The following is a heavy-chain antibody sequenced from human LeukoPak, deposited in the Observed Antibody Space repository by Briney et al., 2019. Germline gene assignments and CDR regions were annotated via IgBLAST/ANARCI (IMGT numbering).Heavy chain of an antibody. CDR2: IIPNSGGT. D-gene: IGHD4-17*01. CDR1: GGTFSSYA. J-gene: IGHJ5*02. CDR3: ARRMTTVLFYWLDP. V-gene: IGHV1-2*02. Sequence: GASVKVSCKASGGTFSSYAISWVRQAPGQGLEWMGGIIPNSGGTNYAQKFQGRVTMTRDTSISTAYMELSRLRSDDTAVYYCARRMTTVLFYWLDPWGQGTLVTVSS.